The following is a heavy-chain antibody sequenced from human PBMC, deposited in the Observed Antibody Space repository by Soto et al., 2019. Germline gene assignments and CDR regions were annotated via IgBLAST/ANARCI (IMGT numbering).Heavy chain of an antibody. Sequence: HPGGSLRLSCAASGFIFNNYAMTWVRQAPGKGLEWVSTVTASGGGTFYANSVKGRFNISRDNSRNTLHLQMSSLRVEDTALYYCAKALVPALTAKFGYWGQGTLVTVSS. V-gene: IGHV3-23*01. J-gene: IGHJ4*02. CDR3: AKALVPALTAKFGY. D-gene: IGHD5-18*01. CDR2: VTASGGGT. CDR1: GFIFNNYA.